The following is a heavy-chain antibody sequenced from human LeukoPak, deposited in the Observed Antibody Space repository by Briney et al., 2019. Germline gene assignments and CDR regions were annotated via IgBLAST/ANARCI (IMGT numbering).Heavy chain of an antibody. D-gene: IGHD2-8*01. CDR2: INQSGNT. Sequence: PSETLSLTCGVYGGSFSGYYWSWIRQSPGRGLEWIGEINQSGNTNYNPSLKSRVTVSLDKSKNLLFLKMTSVTAADTAVYYCSRGNGAFSPFGYWGQGTLVTVSS. CDR1: GGSFSGYY. J-gene: IGHJ4*02. CDR3: SRGNGAFSPFGY. V-gene: IGHV4-34*01.